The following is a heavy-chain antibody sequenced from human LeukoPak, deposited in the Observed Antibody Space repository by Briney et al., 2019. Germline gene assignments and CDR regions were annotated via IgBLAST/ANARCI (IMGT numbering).Heavy chain of an antibody. CDR1: GYTFTGYY. D-gene: IGHD6-13*01. CDR3: ARVVGRGIAAVTFDP. V-gene: IGHV1-2*02. Sequence: ASVNVSCKASGYTFTGYYMHWVRQAPGQGLEWMGWINPNSGGTNYAQKFQGRVTMTRDTSISTAYMELSRLRSDDTAVYYCARVVGRGIAAVTFDPWGQGTLVTVSS. CDR2: INPNSGGT. J-gene: IGHJ5*02.